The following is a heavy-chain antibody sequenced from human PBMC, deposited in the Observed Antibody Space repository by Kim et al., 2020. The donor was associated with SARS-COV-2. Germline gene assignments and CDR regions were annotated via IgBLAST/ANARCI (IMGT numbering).Heavy chain of an antibody. V-gene: IGHV3-53*01. CDR3: AREPYYYDSSGPYFDI. CDR1: GFTVSSNY. D-gene: IGHD3-22*01. J-gene: IGHJ3*02. CDR2: IYSGGST. Sequence: GGSLRLSCAASGFTVSSNYMSWVRQAPGKGLEWVSVIYSGGSTYYADSVKGRFTISRDNSKNTLYLQRNSLRAEDTAVYYCAREPYYYDSSGPYFDIWGQGTMVTVSS.